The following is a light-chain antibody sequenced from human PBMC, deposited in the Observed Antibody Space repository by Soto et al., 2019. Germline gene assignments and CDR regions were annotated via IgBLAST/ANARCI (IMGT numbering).Light chain of an antibody. V-gene: IGLV1-44*01. Sequence: QSVLTQPPSASGTPGQRVTISCSGRSSNIGSNTVNWYQQLPGTAPKLLIYSNNQRPSGVPDRFSGSKSGTSASLAISGLQSEDEADYYCAAWDDSLYGVVFGGGTKLTVL. CDR3: AAWDDSLYGVV. J-gene: IGLJ2*01. CDR2: SNN. CDR1: SSNIGSNT.